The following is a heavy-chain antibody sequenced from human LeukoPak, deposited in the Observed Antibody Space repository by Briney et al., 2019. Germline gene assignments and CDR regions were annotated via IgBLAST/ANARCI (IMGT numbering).Heavy chain of an antibody. Sequence: GESLKISCQYSGYYFTTCWITWVRQMPGKGRGWMGIIFPGDADTRYSPSFQGQVTISADNSISTAYLQWSSLKASDTAMYYCAKYGGAKGGYSYHGMDVWGQGTAVTVSS. CDR2: IFPGDADT. J-gene: IGHJ6*02. CDR3: AKYGGAKGGYSYHGMDV. D-gene: IGHD4/OR15-4a*01. V-gene: IGHV5-51*01. CDR1: GYYFTTCW.